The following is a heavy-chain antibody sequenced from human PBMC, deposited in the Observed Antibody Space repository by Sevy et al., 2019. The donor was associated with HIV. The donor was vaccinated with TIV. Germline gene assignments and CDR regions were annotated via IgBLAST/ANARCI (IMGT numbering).Heavy chain of an antibody. D-gene: IGHD6-13*01. V-gene: IGHV3-23*01. CDR3: AKETAAGYY. CDR1: GLTFRSYV. J-gene: IGHJ4*02. Sequence: GESLKISCAASGLTFRSYVMSWVRQAPGKGLEWVCTINGSGGYTYYADSVKGQFTISRDNSKNTVDLEMSSLTAEDTALYYCAKETAAGYYWGQGTLVTVSS. CDR2: INGSGGYT.